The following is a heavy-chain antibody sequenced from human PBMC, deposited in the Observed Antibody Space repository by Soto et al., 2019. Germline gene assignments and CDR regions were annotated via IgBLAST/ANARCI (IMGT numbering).Heavy chain of an antibody. J-gene: IGHJ4*02. CDR3: VRYSRSVGGSYRPDY. V-gene: IGHV3-74*01. CDR2: INSDGSIT. Sequence: VQLVESGGGLVQPGGSLRLSCAASGFTFSSYWMHWVRQVPEKGLVWVSRINSDGSITNYADAVKGRFTISRDNVKNTLYLQMNSLRAEDTAVYYCVRYSRSVGGSYRPDYWGQGTLVTVSS. D-gene: IGHD3-16*02. CDR1: GFTFSSYW.